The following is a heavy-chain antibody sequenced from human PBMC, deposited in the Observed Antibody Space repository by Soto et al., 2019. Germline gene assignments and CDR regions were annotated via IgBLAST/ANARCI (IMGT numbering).Heavy chain of an antibody. CDR1: GGSIRSGGYY. Sequence: KTSETLSLTCTVSGGSIRSGGYYWSWVRQNPRRGLEWIGNIYYSGNTYYNPSLKSRLTISVDTSKNQFSLNLSSVTAADTAVYYCARDRLMATAGTARHYFGLDVWGHGTTVTVSS. CDR3: ARDRLMATAGTARHYFGLDV. D-gene: IGHD5-18*01. V-gene: IGHV4-31*03. CDR2: IYYSGNT. J-gene: IGHJ6*02.